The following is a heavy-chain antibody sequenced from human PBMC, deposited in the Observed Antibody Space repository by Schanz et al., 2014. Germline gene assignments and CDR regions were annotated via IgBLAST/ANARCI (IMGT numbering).Heavy chain of an antibody. J-gene: IGHJ5*02. CDR1: GYTFTSYD. V-gene: IGHV1-8*01. CDR2: MNSKTGNT. Sequence: QVQLVQSGAEVKKPGASVKVSCKASGYTFTSYDINWVRQATGQGLEWMGWMNSKTGNTGYAQRFQGRVTMTRNTSITTAYLELSRLGSGDAAVYYCTKGPTFGPWGQGTLVTVSS. CDR3: TKGPTFGP.